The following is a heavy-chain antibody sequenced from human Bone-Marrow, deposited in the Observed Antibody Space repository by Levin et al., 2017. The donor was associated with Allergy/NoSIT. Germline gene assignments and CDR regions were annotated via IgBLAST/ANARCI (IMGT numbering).Heavy chain of an antibody. D-gene: IGHD5-12*01. CDR1: GFTFGSYA. V-gene: IGHV3-23*01. Sequence: GGSLRLSCATSGFTFGSYALSWVRQAPGKGLEWVSAMSGGGDSTFYADSVKGRFIISRDFSKNILYLQMNSLRVEDSGVYYCGKDAIRGYSYTDTWGQGTLVLVTS. CDR3: GKDAIRGYSYTDT. CDR2: MSGGGDST. J-gene: IGHJ5*02.